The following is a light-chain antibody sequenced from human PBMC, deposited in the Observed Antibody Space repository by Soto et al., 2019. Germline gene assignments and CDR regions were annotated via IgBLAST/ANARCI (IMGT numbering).Light chain of an antibody. V-gene: IGLV2-14*01. CDR1: SEDVGGHKY. J-gene: IGLJ2*01. CDR3: SSYTSNSTSVV. Sequence: QSALTQPASVSGSPGQSITISCTGTSEDVGGHKYVSWYQQHPDKAPKVLIFEVSNRPSGISNRFSGSKSGNTASLTISGLQAEDEADYYCSSYTSNSTSVVFGGGTKLTVL. CDR2: EVS.